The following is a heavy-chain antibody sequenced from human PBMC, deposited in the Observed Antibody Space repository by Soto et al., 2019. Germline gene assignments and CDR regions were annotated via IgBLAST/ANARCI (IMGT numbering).Heavy chain of an antibody. CDR2: IYYSGST. Sequence: QLQLQESGPGLVKPSETLSLTCTVSGGSISSSSYYWGWIRQPPGKGLEWIGSIYYSGSTYYNPFLKSRVTISVDTSKNQFSLKLSSVTAADTAVYYCARLVPARGAAGDYWGQGTLVTVSS. J-gene: IGHJ4*02. D-gene: IGHD6-13*01. CDR1: GGSISSSSYY. CDR3: ARLVPARGAAGDY. V-gene: IGHV4-39*01.